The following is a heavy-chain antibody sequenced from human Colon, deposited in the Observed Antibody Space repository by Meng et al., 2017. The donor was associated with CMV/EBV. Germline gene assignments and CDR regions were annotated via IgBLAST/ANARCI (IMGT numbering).Heavy chain of an antibody. D-gene: IGHD3-16*01. Sequence: GGSLRLSCAASGFTVSSNYMSWVRQAPGKGLEWVSLIYSGGRTFYTDSVKGRFTISRNNAKNSLYLEMNSLRAEDTAVYYCARNLWGGLVPFFDYWGQGTLVTVSS. CDR1: GFTVSSNY. CDR3: ARNLWGGLVPFFDY. V-gene: IGHV3-53*01. J-gene: IGHJ4*02. CDR2: IYSGGRT.